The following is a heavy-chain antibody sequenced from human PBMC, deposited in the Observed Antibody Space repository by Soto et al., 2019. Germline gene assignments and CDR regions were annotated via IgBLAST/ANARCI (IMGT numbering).Heavy chain of an antibody. V-gene: IGHV3-74*03. CDR2: LSSDGFGT. Sequence: PVGSLRLSCAASGFTLSAYWMHWVRQAPGRGLEWVSRLSSDGFGTAYADSVKGRFHISRDNARNTLFLQMNGLRAEDTAVYYCAGDLGGPDYWGRGTLVTVSS. CDR3: AGDLGGPDY. CDR1: GFTLSAYW. J-gene: IGHJ4*02. D-gene: IGHD3-16*01.